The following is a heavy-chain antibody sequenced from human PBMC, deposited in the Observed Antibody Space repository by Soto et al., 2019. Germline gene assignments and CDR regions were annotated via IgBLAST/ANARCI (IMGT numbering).Heavy chain of an antibody. CDR1: GGPISSGGYS. CDR3: ARSSVVVPAANAYYYYMDV. Sequence: PSETLSLTCAVSGGPISSGGYSWSWIRQPPGKGLEWIGYIYHSGSTYYNPSLKSRVTISVDRSKNQFSLKLSSVTAADTAVYYCARSSVVVPAANAYYYYMDVWGKGTTVTVSS. CDR2: IYHSGST. J-gene: IGHJ6*03. V-gene: IGHV4-30-2*01. D-gene: IGHD2-2*01.